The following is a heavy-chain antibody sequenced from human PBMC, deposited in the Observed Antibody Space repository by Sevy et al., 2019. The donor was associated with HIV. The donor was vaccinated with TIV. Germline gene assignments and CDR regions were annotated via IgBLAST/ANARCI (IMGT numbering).Heavy chain of an antibody. J-gene: IGHJ4*02. CDR2: IHPYDSDT. CDR3: ARPYYDSSGYYIDY. CDR1: GYSFTSYW. D-gene: IGHD3-22*01. Sequence: GESLKISCKGSGYSFTSYWIGWVRQMPGKGLEWMGIIHPYDSDTRYSTSFQGQVTISADKSISTAYLQWSSLKASDTAMYYCARPYYDSSGYYIDYWGQGTLVTVSS. V-gene: IGHV5-51*01.